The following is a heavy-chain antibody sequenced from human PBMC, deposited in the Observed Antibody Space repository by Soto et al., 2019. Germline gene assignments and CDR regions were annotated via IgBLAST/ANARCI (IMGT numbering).Heavy chain of an antibody. CDR1: GYTFTSYG. CDR2: ISAYNGNT. D-gene: IGHD5-18*01. CDR3: AKERGYSYGYDY. Sequence: QVQLVQSGAEVKKPGASVKVSCKASGYTFTSYGISWVRQAPGQGLEWMGCISAYNGNTNYAQKLQGRVTMTTDTATSTADMELRSLRSDDTAVYYCAKERGYSYGYDYWGQGTLVTVSS. V-gene: IGHV1-18*01. J-gene: IGHJ4*02.